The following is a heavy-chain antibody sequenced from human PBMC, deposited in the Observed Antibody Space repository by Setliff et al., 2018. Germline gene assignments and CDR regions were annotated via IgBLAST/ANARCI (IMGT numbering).Heavy chain of an antibody. Sequence: ASVKVSCKASGYTLTNYYMHWVRQAPGQGLEWMGIINPSGGLTRYAQKFQGRVTMTTDTSTGTGYMELRSLRSDDTAVYFCARFGGSCSSSSCYASDLWGQGTRVTVSS. CDR3: ARFGGSCSSSSCYASDL. CDR2: INPSGGLT. D-gene: IGHD2-2*01. V-gene: IGHV1-46*01. J-gene: IGHJ3*01. CDR1: GYTLTNYY.